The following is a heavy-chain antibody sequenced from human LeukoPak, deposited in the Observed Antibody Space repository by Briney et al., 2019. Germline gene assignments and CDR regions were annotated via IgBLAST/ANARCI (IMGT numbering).Heavy chain of an antibody. CDR3: ARAFRARYFDL. D-gene: IGHD2/OR15-2a*01. V-gene: IGHV4-30-2*03. CDR2: IYYSGST. CDR1: GGSISSGGYS. J-gene: IGHJ2*01. Sequence: SETLSLTCAVSGGSISSGGYSWSWIRQPPGKGLEWIGIIYYSGSTYYNPSLKGRVTISVDTSKNQFSLKLSSVTAADTAVYYCARAFRARYFDLWGRGTLVTVSS.